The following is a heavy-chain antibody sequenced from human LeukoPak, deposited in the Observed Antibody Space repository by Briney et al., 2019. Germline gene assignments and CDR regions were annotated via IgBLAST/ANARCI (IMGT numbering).Heavy chain of an antibody. J-gene: IGHJ4*02. V-gene: IGHV5-51*01. CDR2: IYPGDSDT. CDR1: GYSFTSYW. CDR3: ARHMVVATIRYFDY. D-gene: IGHD5-12*01. Sequence: GESLKISCKGSGYSFTSYWIAWGRQMPGKGLEWMGIIYPGDSDTRYSPSFQGQVTISADKSISTAYLQWSSLKASDTALYYCARHMVVATIRYFDYCGQGILVTVSS.